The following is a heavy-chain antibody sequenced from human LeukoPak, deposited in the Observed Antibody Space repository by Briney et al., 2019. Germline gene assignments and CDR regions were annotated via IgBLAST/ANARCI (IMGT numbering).Heavy chain of an antibody. CDR3: ARELLRYFDLLTDAFDI. J-gene: IGHJ3*02. Sequence: PGGSLRLFCAASGFTFSSYWMSWVRQAPGKGLEWVANIKQDGSEKYYVDSVKGRFTISRDNAKNSLYLQMNSLRAEDTAVYYCARELLRYFDLLTDAFDIWGQGTMVTVSS. CDR1: GFTFSSYW. CDR2: IKQDGSEK. V-gene: IGHV3-7*01. D-gene: IGHD3-9*01.